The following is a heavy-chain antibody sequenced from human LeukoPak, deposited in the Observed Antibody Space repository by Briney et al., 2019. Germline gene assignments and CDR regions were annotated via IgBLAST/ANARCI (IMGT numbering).Heavy chain of an antibody. CDR2: IIPMLGIA. CDR1: GGTFSSYA. Sequence: GSSVKVSCKASGGTFSSYAISWVRQAPGQGLEWMGRIIPMLGIANYAQKFQGRVTITADKSTSTAYMELSSLRSEDTAVYYCARDCEGFLTTVRWFDPWGQGLLVTVSS. D-gene: IGHD4-11*01. CDR3: ARDCEGFLTTVRWFDP. J-gene: IGHJ5*02. V-gene: IGHV1-69*04.